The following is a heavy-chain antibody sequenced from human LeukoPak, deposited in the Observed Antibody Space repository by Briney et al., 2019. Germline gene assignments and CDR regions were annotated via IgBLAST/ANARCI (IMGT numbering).Heavy chain of an antibody. CDR3: AEYLKANSGWPFDS. Sequence: GGSLRLSCAASGFTFSNYAMSWVRQAPGKGLEWVSIISGNGGTTYYADSVRGQFTISRDNSKNTLYLQMNSLRAEDTALYYCAEYLKANSGWPFDSWGQGTLVTVSS. D-gene: IGHD6-19*01. CDR2: ISGNGGTT. CDR1: GFTFSNYA. J-gene: IGHJ4*02. V-gene: IGHV3-23*01.